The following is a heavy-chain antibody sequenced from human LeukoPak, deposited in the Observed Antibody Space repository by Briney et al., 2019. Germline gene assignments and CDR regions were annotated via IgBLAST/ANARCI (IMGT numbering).Heavy chain of an antibody. CDR1: GYTFTSYG. Sequence: ASVKVSCKASGYTFTSYGISWVRQAPGQGLEWMGWISAYNGNTNYAQKLQGRVTMTTDTSTSTAYMELRSLRSDDTAVYYCARDLLSRYCSGGSCYSVSVSDYWGQGTLVTVSS. J-gene: IGHJ4*02. V-gene: IGHV1-18*01. CDR2: ISAYNGNT. D-gene: IGHD2-15*01. CDR3: ARDLLSRYCSGGSCYSVSVSDY.